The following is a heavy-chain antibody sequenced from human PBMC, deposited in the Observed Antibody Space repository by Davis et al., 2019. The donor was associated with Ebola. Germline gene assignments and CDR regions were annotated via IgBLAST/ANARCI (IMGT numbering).Heavy chain of an antibody. V-gene: IGHV5-51*01. D-gene: IGHD1-14*01. CDR1: GYSFTSYW. CDR2: IYPGDSDT. J-gene: IGHJ5*02. Sequence: GESLKISCKGSGYSFTSYWIGWVRQMPGKGLEWMGIIYPGDSDTRYSPSFQGQVTISADKSISTAYLQWSSLKASDTAMYYCARHGLRPQPTYNWFDPWGQGTLVTVSS. CDR3: ARHGLRPQPTYNWFDP.